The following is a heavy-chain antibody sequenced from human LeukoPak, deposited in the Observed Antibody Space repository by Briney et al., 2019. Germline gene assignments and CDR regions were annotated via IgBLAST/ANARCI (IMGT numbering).Heavy chain of an antibody. D-gene: IGHD5-18*01. Sequence: GGSLRLSCAASGFTFSSYAMSWVRQAPGKGLEWVSAISGIGGSTYYADSVKGRFTISRDNSAKTLYLQMTRLRAEDTAVYYCAKVLLGYSLDSWGQGTLVTVSS. J-gene: IGHJ4*02. CDR1: GFTFSSYA. CDR2: ISGIGGST. CDR3: AKVLLGYSLDS. V-gene: IGHV3-23*01.